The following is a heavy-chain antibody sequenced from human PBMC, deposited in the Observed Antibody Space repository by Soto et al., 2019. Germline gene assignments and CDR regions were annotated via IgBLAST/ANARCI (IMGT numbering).Heavy chain of an antibody. D-gene: IGHD3-10*01. Sequence: QVQLVQSGADVQRPGSSVRVSCKASGDTFNFYTINWVRQAPGQGRQWMGRINPILSMSNYAPRFQGRVTMTADKSTSTAYMELSSLRSEDTAMYYCATSYGSGYRAFDSWGQGALVTVSS. V-gene: IGHV1-69*02. J-gene: IGHJ4*02. CDR2: INPILSMS. CDR3: ATSYGSGYRAFDS. CDR1: GDTFNFYT.